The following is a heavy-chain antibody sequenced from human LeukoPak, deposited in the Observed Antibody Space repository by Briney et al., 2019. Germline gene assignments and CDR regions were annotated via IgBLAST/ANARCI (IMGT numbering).Heavy chain of an antibody. V-gene: IGHV4-34*01. CDR2: INHSGST. Sequence: SGTLSLTCAVYGGSFSGYYWSWIRQPPGKGLEWIGEINHSGSTNYNPSLKSRVTISVDTSKNQFSLKLSSVTAADTAVYYCARSKFWSGYYLIAVFDYWGQGTLVTVSS. CDR1: GGSFSGYY. J-gene: IGHJ4*02. CDR3: ARSKFWSGYYLIAVFDY. D-gene: IGHD3-3*01.